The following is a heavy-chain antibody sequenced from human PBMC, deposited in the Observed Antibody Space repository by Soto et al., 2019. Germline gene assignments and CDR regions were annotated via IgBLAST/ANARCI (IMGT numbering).Heavy chain of an antibody. Sequence: SETLSLTCAVYGGSFSGYYWSWIRQPPGKGLEWIGEINHSGSTNYNPSLKSRVTISVDTSKNQFSLKLSSVTAADTAVYYCAREWRPYYYYYGMDGWGQGTTVTVSS. V-gene: IGHV4-34*01. CDR2: INHSGST. CDR3: AREWRPYYYYYGMDG. D-gene: IGHD1-26*01. J-gene: IGHJ6*02. CDR1: GGSFSGYY.